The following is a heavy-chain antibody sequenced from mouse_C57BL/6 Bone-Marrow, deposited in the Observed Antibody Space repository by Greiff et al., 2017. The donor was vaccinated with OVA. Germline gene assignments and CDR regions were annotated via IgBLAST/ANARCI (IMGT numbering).Heavy chain of an antibody. CDR2: IYPRSGNT. D-gene: IGHD1-1*02. Sequence: VMLVESGAELARPGASVKLSCKASGYTFTSYGISWVKQRTGQGLEWIGEIYPRSGNTYYNEKFKGKATLTADKSSSTAYMELRSLTSEDSAVYFCARLLWPRRGFAYWGQGTLVTVSA. CDR1: GYTFTSYG. V-gene: IGHV1-81*01. J-gene: IGHJ3*01. CDR3: ARLLWPRRGFAY.